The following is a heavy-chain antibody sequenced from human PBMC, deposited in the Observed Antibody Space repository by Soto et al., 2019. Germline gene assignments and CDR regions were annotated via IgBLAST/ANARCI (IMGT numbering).Heavy chain of an antibody. Sequence: QPGGSLRLSCAASGFPFSDHAIHWVRQTPGKGLEWVSAITGRGDSTYYADSVKGRFTISRDNSKSTLYLQMMSLRAEDTAVYYCAKDLYVQPPSGWFDPWGQGTVVTVSS. CDR1: GFPFSDHA. D-gene: IGHD1-26*01. J-gene: IGHJ5*02. V-gene: IGHV3-23*01. CDR3: AKDLYVQPPSGWFDP. CDR2: ITGRGDST.